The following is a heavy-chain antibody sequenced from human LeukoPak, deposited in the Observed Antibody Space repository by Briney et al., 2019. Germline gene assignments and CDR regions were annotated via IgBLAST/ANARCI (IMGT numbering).Heavy chain of an antibody. Sequence: GGSLRLSCAASGFTFSSFWMGWDRQAPGKGLEWVVNIKQDGSEKYYVDSVKGRFTISRDNAKNSLYLQKNSLRAEDTAVYYCARDGWFGDYNWFDPWGQGTLVTVSS. J-gene: IGHJ5*02. V-gene: IGHV3-7*01. D-gene: IGHD3-10*01. CDR1: GFTFSSFW. CDR2: IKQDGSEK. CDR3: ARDGWFGDYNWFDP.